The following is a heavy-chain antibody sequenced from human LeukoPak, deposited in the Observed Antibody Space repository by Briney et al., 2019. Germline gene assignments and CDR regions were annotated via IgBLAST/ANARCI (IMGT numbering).Heavy chain of an antibody. CDR2: IYYSGSP. CDR1: GGSISSGGYY. CDR3: ARAYSYDYHSSGYYAPKYFQH. V-gene: IGHV4-31*03. D-gene: IGHD3-22*01. Sequence: SQTLSLTCTVSGGSISSGGYYWSWLRQHPGKGLEWIGYIYYSGSPYYNPSLKSRLTISVDTSKNQFSLQLTSVTAADTAVYYCARAYSYDYHSSGYYAPKYFQHWGQGTLVTVSS. J-gene: IGHJ1*01.